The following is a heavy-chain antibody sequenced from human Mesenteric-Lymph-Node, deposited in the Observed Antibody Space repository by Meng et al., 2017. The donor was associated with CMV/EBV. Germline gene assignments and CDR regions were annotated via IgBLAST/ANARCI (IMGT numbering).Heavy chain of an antibody. CDR1: GFDFRNYD. J-gene: IGHJ4*02. CDR2: VNSDGSTT. CDR3: ARDLLPIV. D-gene: IGHD2-15*01. Sequence: GGSLRLSCAVSGFDFRNYDMHWVRQAPGKGLVWVSCVNSDGSTTSYADSVKGRITISRDNAKNTLYLQINSLRAEDTAVYYCARDLLPIVWGQGTLVTVSS. V-gene: IGHV3-74*01.